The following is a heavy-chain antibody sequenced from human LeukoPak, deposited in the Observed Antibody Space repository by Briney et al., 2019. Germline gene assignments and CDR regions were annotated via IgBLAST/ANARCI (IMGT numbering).Heavy chain of an antibody. Sequence: GGSLRLSCAASGFTVSSNYMSWVRHAPGKGLEWVLVIYSGGNTYYADSVKGRLTISRDSSMNTLHLQMNSLRAEDTAVYYCARDNRGSDFWSGYQPSHFDYWGQGTLVTVSS. D-gene: IGHD3-3*01. J-gene: IGHJ4*02. V-gene: IGHV3-66*01. CDR2: IYSGGNT. CDR3: ARDNRGSDFWSGYQPSHFDY. CDR1: GFTVSSNY.